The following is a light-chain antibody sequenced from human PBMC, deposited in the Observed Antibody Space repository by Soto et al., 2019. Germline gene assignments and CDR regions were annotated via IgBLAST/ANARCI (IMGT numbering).Light chain of an antibody. CDR2: DAS. Sequence: EIVLTQSPATLSSSPGDIATLSCRASQSVSSYLAWYQQKPGQAPRLLIYDASNWASGIPARFSGSGSGTDFTLTISSLEPEDFAIYYCQQRSNWPPGFGQGTKLEIK. CDR1: QSVSSY. V-gene: IGKV3-11*01. J-gene: IGKJ2*03. CDR3: QQRSNWPPG.